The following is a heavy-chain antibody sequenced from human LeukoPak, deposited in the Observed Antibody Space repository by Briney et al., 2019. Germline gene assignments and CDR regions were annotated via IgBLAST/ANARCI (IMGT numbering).Heavy chain of an antibody. CDR2: INHSGST. J-gene: IGHJ4*02. D-gene: IGHD4-17*01. Sequence: PSETLSLTCTVSGGSISGYFWSWIRQPPGKGLEWIGEINHSGSTNYNPSLKSRVTISVDTSKNQFSLELSSVTAADTAVYYCARHLRSGAVDYWGQGTLVTVSS. V-gene: IGHV4-34*01. CDR3: ARHLRSGAVDY. CDR1: GGSISGYF.